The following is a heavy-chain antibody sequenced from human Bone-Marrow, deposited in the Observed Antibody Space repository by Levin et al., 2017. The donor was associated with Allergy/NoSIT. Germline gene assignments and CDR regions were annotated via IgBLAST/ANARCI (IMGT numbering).Heavy chain of an antibody. V-gene: IGHV3-48*04. D-gene: IGHD2-15*01. Sequence: PGGSLRLSCAASGFTFSSYSMNWVRQAPGEGLEWVSYISNSGSTTYYADSVKGRFTISRDNAKNSLYLQMNSLRAEDTAVYYCASPIGYCSGGSCYSIYYYDGMDVWGQGTTVTVSS. J-gene: IGHJ6*02. CDR1: GFTFSSYS. CDR3: ASPIGYCSGGSCYSIYYYDGMDV. CDR2: ISNSGSTT.